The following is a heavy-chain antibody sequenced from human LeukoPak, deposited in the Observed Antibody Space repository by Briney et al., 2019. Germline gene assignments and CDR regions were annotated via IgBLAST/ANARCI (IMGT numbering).Heavy chain of an antibody. D-gene: IGHD7-27*01. Sequence: GGSLRLSCAASGFTFSTYWMHWVRQAPGKGLVWVSRISGDGSDTRYADSVKGRFIISRDNAKNTLYLQLNGLRAEDTAVYYCARDFDWGSGHWGQGALVTVSS. CDR3: ARDFDWGSGH. CDR1: GFTFSTYW. V-gene: IGHV3-74*01. CDR2: ISGDGSDT. J-gene: IGHJ4*02.